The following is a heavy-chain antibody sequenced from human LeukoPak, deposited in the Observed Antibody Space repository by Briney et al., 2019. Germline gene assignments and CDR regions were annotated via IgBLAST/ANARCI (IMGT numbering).Heavy chain of an antibody. D-gene: IGHD3-16*01. Sequence: GGSLRLSCAASGFTFSSYAMTWVRQAPGKGLEWVSAISGSGGSTYYADSVKGRFTISRDNSRDTLYLQMNSLRAEDTAVYYCAKGYYDYVWGSYYFDYWGQGTLVTVSS. CDR2: ISGSGGST. J-gene: IGHJ4*02. CDR3: AKGYYDYVWGSYYFDY. V-gene: IGHV3-23*01. CDR1: GFTFSSYA.